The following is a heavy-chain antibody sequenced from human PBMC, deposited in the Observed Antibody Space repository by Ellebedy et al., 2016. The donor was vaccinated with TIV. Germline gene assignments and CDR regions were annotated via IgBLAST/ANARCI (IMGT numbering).Heavy chain of an antibody. Sequence: GESLKISCAASGFTFSSYAMSWVRQAPGKGLEWVSAISGSGGSTYYADSVKGRFTISRDNAKNSLYLQMNSLRAEDTAVYYCASLGVRNRSGGSCYEASDYWGQGTLVTVSS. D-gene: IGHD2-15*01. CDR3: ASLGVRNRSGGSCYEASDY. V-gene: IGHV3-23*01. CDR1: GFTFSSYA. CDR2: ISGSGGST. J-gene: IGHJ4*02.